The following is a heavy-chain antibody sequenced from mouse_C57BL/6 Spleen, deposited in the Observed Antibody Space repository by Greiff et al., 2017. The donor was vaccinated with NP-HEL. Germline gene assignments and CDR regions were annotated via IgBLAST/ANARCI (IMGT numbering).Heavy chain of an antibody. J-gene: IGHJ2*01. CDR3: ARNYYGRYYFDY. CDR2: IDPANGNT. D-gene: IGHD1-1*01. V-gene: IGHV14-3*01. Sequence: EVQLQESVAELVRPGASVKLSCTASGFNIKNTYIHWVKQWPEQGLEWIGRIDPANGNTKYAPKFQGKATITADTSSNTAYLQLSSLTSEDTAIYYCARNYYGRYYFDYWGQGTTLTVSS. CDR1: GFNIKNTY.